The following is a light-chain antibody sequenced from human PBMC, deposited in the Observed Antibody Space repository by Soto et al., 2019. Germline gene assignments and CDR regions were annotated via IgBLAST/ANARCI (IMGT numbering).Light chain of an antibody. Sequence: QPVLTQPPSVSGAPGRRVTVSCTGGSSNIGTGYDVHWYEQLPGTAPQLLIYGNTNRPSGVPDRFSGSKSGTSASLAITGLRAEDEADYYCQSFDSSLSVVVFGGGTKLTVL. CDR2: GNT. J-gene: IGLJ3*02. CDR1: SSNIGTGYD. V-gene: IGLV1-40*01. CDR3: QSFDSSLSVVV.